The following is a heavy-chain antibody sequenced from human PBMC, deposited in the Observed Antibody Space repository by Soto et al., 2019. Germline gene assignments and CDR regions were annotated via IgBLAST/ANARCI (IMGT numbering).Heavy chain of an antibody. CDR3: ARVPAIFGVVYYGMDV. J-gene: IGHJ6*02. D-gene: IGHD3-3*01. CDR1: GDSVSSNSAA. V-gene: IGHV6-1*01. Sequence: PSQTLSLTCVISGDSVSSNSAAWNWIRQSPSRGLEWLGRTYYRTRWYYDYAVSVRSRITVNPDTSKNQFSLQLTSVTPKDTAVYYCARVPAIFGVVYYGMDVWGQGTTVTVSS. CDR2: TYYRTRWYY.